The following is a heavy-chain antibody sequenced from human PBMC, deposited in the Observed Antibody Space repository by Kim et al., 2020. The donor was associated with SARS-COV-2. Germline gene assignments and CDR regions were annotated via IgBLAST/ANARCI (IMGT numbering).Heavy chain of an antibody. J-gene: IGHJ3*02. CDR3: ATPNSINGSGSYYNAFDI. V-gene: IGHV4-34*01. D-gene: IGHD3-10*01. Sequence: KSRVTISVDTSKNQFSLKLSSVTAADTAVYYCATPNSINGSGSYYNAFDIWGQGTMVTVSS.